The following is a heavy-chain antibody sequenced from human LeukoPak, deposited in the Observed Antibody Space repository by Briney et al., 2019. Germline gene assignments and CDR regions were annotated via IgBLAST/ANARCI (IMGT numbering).Heavy chain of an antibody. CDR3: ARVYCRSGGGSCYSGAFDI. V-gene: IGHV1-2*04. CDR2: INPNSGGT. J-gene: IGHJ3*02. D-gene: IGHD2-15*01. CDR1: GYTFTGYY. Sequence: ASVTVSCKASGYTFTGYYMHWVRQAPGQGLEWMGWINPNSGGTNYAQKFQGWVTMTRDTSISTAYMELSRLRSDDTAVYYCARVYCRSGGGSCYSGAFDIWGQGTMVTVSS.